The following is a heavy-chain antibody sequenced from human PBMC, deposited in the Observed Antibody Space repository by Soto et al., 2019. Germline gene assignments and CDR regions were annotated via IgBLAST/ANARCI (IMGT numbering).Heavy chain of an antibody. CDR2: IYYSGST. D-gene: IGHD4-17*01. J-gene: IGHJ4*02. V-gene: IGHV4-59*08. CDR1: GGSISSYY. CDR3: ASRTTYGDYVY. Sequence: PSETLSLTCTVSGGSISSYYWSWIRQPPGKGLEWIGYIYYSGSTNYNPSLKSRVTISVDTSKNQFSLKLSSVTAADTAVYYCASRTTYGDYVYWGKGTLVTVSS.